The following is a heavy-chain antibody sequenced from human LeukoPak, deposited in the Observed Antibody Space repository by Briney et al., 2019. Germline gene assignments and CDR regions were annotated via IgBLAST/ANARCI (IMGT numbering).Heavy chain of an antibody. J-gene: IGHJ5*02. Sequence: GGSLRLSCAASGFTFSSYAMAWVRQAPGKGLEWVSGISGSDGSTYYADSVKGRFTISRDNSKNILYLQMNSLRAEDTAVYYCARGNYWFDPWGQGTLVTVSS. CDR1: GFTFSSYA. V-gene: IGHV3-23*01. CDR2: ISGSDGST. CDR3: ARGNYWFDP.